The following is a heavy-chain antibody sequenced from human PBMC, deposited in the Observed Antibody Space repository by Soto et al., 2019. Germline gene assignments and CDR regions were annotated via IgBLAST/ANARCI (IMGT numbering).Heavy chain of an antibody. CDR1: GFTFSDHY. V-gene: IGHV3-72*01. CDR2: TRNKANSYTT. CDR3: AISRYSGYEDYYYYGMDV. D-gene: IGHD5-12*01. J-gene: IGHJ6*02. Sequence: PGGSLRLSCAASGFTFSDHYMDWVRQAPGKGLEWVGRTRNKANSYTTEYAASVKGRFTISRDDSKNSLYLQMNSLKTEDTAVYYCAISRYSGYEDYYYYGMDVWGQGTTVTVSS.